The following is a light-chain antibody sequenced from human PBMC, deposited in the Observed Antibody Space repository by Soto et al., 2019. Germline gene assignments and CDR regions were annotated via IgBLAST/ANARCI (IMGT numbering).Light chain of an antibody. CDR3: QQYDNLPPEFT. CDR2: DAS. V-gene: IGKV1-33*01. J-gene: IGKJ3*01. CDR1: QDISNY. Sequence: DIQMTQSPSSLSASVGGRLTITCQASQDISNYLNWYQQKPGKAPKLLIYDASNLETGVASRFSGSGSGTDFTFTISSLQPEDIATYYCQQYDNLPPEFTFGPGTKVDIK.